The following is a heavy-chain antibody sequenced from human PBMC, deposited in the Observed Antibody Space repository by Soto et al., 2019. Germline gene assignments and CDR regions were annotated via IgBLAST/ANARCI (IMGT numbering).Heavy chain of an antibody. CDR3: AKGSGLRYFDDRGVGFNYYYMDV. CDR2: ISWNSGSI. D-gene: IGHD3-9*01. CDR1: GFTFDDYA. V-gene: IGHV3-9*01. Sequence: EVQLVESGGGLVQPGRSLRLSCAASGFTFDDYAMHWVRQAPGKGLEWVSGISWNSGSIGYADSVKGRFTISRDNAKNSLYLQMNSLRAEDTALYYCAKGSGLRYFDDRGVGFNYYYMDVWGKGTTVTVSS. J-gene: IGHJ6*03.